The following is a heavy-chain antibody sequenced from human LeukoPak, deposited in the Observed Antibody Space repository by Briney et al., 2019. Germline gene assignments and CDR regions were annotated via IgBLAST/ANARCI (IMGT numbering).Heavy chain of an antibody. CDR2: IRSKAYGGTT. V-gene: IGHV3-49*04. CDR1: GFTFGDYA. Sequence: GGPLRLSCTASGFTFGDYAMRWVRQAPGKGLEWVGFIRSKAYGGTTEYAASVKGRFTISRDDSKSIAYLQMNSLKTEDTAVYYCTRDRCSGGSCYYYGMDVWGQGTTVTVSS. J-gene: IGHJ6*02. D-gene: IGHD2-15*01. CDR3: TRDRCSGGSCYYYGMDV.